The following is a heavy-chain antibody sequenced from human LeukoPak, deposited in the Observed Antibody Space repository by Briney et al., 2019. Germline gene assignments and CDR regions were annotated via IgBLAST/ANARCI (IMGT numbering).Heavy chain of an antibody. CDR3: VKDRPCETCMPMDA. J-gene: IGHJ6*02. CDR1: GFTFGTYG. Sequence: GGSLRLSCAASGFTFGTYGMSWVRQAPGKGLEWVSGLGRSGENRYYATSVRGRFSISRDNSKDTVYLQMNSLRAEDTAIYYCVKDRPCETCMPMDAWGQGTTVTVSS. D-gene: IGHD2-2*01. CDR2: LGRSGENR. V-gene: IGHV3-23*01.